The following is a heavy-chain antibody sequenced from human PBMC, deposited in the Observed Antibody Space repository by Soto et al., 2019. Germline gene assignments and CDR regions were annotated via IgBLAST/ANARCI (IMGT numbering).Heavy chain of an antibody. CDR3: ARGSSRWDY. CDR2: IYSGGRN. J-gene: IGHJ4*02. Sequence: PSETLSLTCSVSGGSISSFYWSWIRQPAGKGLEWIGRIYSGGRNNYNPSLKSRVTMSVDTSKNQYSLRLSSVTAADTAMYCCARGSSRWDYWGQGTMVTVAS. D-gene: IGHD6-13*01. V-gene: IGHV4-4*07. CDR1: GGSISSFY.